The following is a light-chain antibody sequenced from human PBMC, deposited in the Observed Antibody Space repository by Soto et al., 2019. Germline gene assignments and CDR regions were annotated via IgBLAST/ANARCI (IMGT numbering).Light chain of an antibody. CDR1: QSVSSSY. CDR3: QQYGNSPPT. V-gene: IGKV3-20*01. CDR2: GAS. J-gene: IGKJ1*01. Sequence: EIVLTQSPGTLSLSPGERATLSCRASQSVSSSYLAWYQQKPGQAPRLLIYGASSRATGIPDRFSGSGSGTDFTLTISRREPEDFAVYYFQQYGNSPPTFVQGTKVEIK.